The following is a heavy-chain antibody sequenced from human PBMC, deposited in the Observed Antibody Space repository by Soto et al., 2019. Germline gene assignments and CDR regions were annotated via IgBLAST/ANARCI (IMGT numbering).Heavy chain of an antibody. V-gene: IGHV1-2*02. Sequence: ASVKVSCKTSGYTFTGHYIHWVRQAPQQGPEWMGEIGPDSGATRYAEKFRGRVTMTMDTSITTAYMELRNLRSDDTAVYYCGRGPASQIVFFYWGQGTPVTVSS. CDR2: IGPDSGAT. CDR1: GYTFTGHY. J-gene: IGHJ4*02. D-gene: IGHD6-6*01. CDR3: GRGPASQIVFFY.